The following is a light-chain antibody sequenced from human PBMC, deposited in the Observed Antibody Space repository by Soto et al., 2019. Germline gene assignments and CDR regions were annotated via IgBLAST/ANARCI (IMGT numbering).Light chain of an antibody. CDR2: DAS. Sequence: EIVLTQSPAALSVSPGERATLSCRASQTIDSHLAWYQQRPGQAPRLLIYDASTRAIGIPARFSGSGSGTDFTLTITSLEPEDFAVYYCQQRRDWPTFGQGTKLEIK. V-gene: IGKV3-11*01. J-gene: IGKJ1*01. CDR1: QTIDSH. CDR3: QQRRDWPT.